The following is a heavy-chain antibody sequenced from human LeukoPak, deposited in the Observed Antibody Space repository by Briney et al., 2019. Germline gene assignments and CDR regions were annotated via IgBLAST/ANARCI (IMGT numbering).Heavy chain of an antibody. CDR2: ISGSGGST. CDR3: AKDYYYDSSGYSFDY. D-gene: IGHD3-22*01. CDR1: GFTFSSYA. J-gene: IGHJ4*02. Sequence: GRSLRLSCAASGFTFSSYAMSWVRQAPGKGLEWVSAISGSGGSTYYADSVKGRFTISRDNSKNTLYLQMNSLRAEDTAVYYCAKDYYYDSSGYSFDYWGQGTLVTVSS. V-gene: IGHV3-23*01.